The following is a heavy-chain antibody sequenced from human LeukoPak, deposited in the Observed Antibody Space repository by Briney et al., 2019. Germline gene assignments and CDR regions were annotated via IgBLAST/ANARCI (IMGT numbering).Heavy chain of an antibody. CDR3: ATVVVVAAKGFDPFDP. Sequence: ASVKVSCKASGYTFTGYYMHWVRQAPGQGVEWMGRINHNSGGTNYAQKFQGRVTMTRDTSISTAYMELSRLRSDDTAVYYCATVVVVAAKGFDPFDPWGQGTLVTVSS. D-gene: IGHD2-15*01. CDR1: GYTFTGYY. CDR2: INHNSGGT. V-gene: IGHV1-2*06. J-gene: IGHJ5*02.